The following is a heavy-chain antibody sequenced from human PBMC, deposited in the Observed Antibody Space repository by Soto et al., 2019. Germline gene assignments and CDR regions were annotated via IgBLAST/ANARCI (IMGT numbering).Heavy chain of an antibody. CDR2: IIPILGTP. CDR1: GDTFSNYA. CDR3: ARERSRYDRSGYYRPDY. D-gene: IGHD3-22*01. J-gene: IGHJ4*02. Sequence: SVKVSCKASGDTFSNYAISWVRQAPGQGLGWMGGIIPILGTPTYAQKFQGRVTITADRSTSTAYMELSSLRSEDTAVYYCARERSRYDRSGYYRPDYWGQGTLVTVSS. V-gene: IGHV1-69*10.